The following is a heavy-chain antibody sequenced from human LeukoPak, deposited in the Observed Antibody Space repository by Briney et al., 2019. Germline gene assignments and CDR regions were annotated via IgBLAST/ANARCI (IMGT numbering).Heavy chain of an antibody. CDR1: GYTLTELS. V-gene: IGHV1-24*01. CDR2: FDPEDGET. J-gene: IGHJ6*03. D-gene: IGHD2-2*01. CDR3: ATGPLPPPIGVVVPARDYYMDV. Sequence: GASVKVSCKVSGYTLTELSMHWVRQAPGKGLEWMGGFDPEDGETIHAQKFQGRVTMTEDTSTDTAYMELSSLRFEDTAVYYCATGPLPPPIGVVVPARDYYMDVWGKGTTVTVSS.